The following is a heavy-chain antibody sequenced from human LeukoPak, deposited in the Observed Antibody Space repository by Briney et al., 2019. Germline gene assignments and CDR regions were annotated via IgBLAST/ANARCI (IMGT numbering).Heavy chain of an antibody. CDR2: ISFDGSNK. CDR1: GFTFSNYG. J-gene: IGHJ4*02. Sequence: PGGSLRLSCVASGFTFSNYGMHWVRQAPGKGLEWVAVISFDGSNKYYADSVKGRFTISRDNSKNTLYLQVNSLRAKDTALYYCARDYGGSTRGYFDYWGQGTLVTVSS. CDR3: ARDYGGSTRGYFDY. V-gene: IGHV3-30*03. D-gene: IGHD4-23*01.